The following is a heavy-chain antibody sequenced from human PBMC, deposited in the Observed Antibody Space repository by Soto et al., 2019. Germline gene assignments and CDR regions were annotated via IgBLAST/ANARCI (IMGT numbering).Heavy chain of an antibody. D-gene: IGHD1-26*01. Sequence: TSETLSLTCTVSGGSISSYYWSWIRQSPGKGLEWIGYIYYSGSTNYNPSLKSRVTISVDTSKNQFSLKLSSVTAADTAVYYCARVVSGSYYFDYWGQGTLVTVSS. J-gene: IGHJ4*02. CDR3: ARVVSGSYYFDY. CDR1: GGSISSYY. V-gene: IGHV4-59*01. CDR2: IYYSGST.